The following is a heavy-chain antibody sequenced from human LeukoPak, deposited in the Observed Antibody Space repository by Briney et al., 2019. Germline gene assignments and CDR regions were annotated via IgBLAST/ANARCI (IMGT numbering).Heavy chain of an antibody. CDR2: IYYSGST. J-gene: IGHJ4*02. V-gene: IGHV4-39*07. D-gene: IGHD3-16*01. Sequence: SETLSLTCTVSGGSISSSSYFWGWIRQPPGKGLEWIGSIYYSGSTYYNPSLKSRVTISVDTSKNQFSLEVTSVNAADTAVYYCARDQDRRGVYWGQGTLVTVSS. CDR1: GGSISSSSYF. CDR3: ARDQDRRGVY.